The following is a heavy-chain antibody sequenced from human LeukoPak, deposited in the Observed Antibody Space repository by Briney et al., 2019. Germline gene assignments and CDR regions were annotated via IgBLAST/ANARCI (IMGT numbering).Heavy chain of an antibody. J-gene: IGHJ4*02. Sequence: SETLSLTCTVSGGSISSYYWSWIRQPPGKGLEWIGYIYYSGSTNYNPSLKSRVTISVDTSKNQFSLKVSSVTAADTAVYYCARSLSGSTTPFFDYWGQGTLVTVSS. CDR2: IYYSGST. V-gene: IGHV4-59*01. CDR3: ARSLSGSTTPFFDY. D-gene: IGHD3-10*01. CDR1: GGSISSYY.